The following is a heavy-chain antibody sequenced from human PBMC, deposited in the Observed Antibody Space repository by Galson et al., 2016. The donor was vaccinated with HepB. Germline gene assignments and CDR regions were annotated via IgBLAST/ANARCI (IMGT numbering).Heavy chain of an antibody. J-gene: IGHJ4*02. V-gene: IGHV3-23*01. CDR3: AKERHVDTDSVAYYFDQ. D-gene: IGHD5-18*01. CDR2: ISGSGGSK. CDR1: GFTFSSYA. Sequence: SLRLSCAASGFTFSSYAVSWVRQAPGKGLEWVSAISGSGGSKYYADSVKGRLTISRDNSKDTLYLQMNSLRAEDTAVYYCAKERHVDTDSVAYYFDQWGQGTLVTVSS.